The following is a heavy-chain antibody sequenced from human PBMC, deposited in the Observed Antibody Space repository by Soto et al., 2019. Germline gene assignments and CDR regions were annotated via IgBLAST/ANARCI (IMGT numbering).Heavy chain of an antibody. CDR3: AKDRRQSAVAGTSDSDY. J-gene: IGHJ4*02. V-gene: IGHV3-23*01. CDR1: GFTFRTYA. Sequence: PGGSLRLSCAASGFTFRTYAMSWVRQAPEKGMEWVSSISGGGGRTYYADSVKGRFTISRDNSKNALYLQLNSLRAEDTAVYYCAKDRRQSAVAGTSDSDYWGQGTLVTVSS. D-gene: IGHD6-19*01. CDR2: ISGGGGRT.